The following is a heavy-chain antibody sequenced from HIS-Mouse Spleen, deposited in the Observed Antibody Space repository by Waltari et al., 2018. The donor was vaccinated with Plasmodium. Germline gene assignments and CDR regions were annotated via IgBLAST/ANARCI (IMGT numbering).Heavy chain of an antibody. V-gene: IGHV3-7*01. CDR2: IKQDGSEK. Sequence: EVQLVESGGGLVKPGGSLRLSCAASGFTFRRYWIGWVRQAPGKGLEWVANIKQDGSEKYYVDSVKGRFTISRDNAKNSLYLQMNSLRAEDTAVYYCASSWYWYFDLWGRGTLVTVSS. CDR1: GFTFRRYW. D-gene: IGHD6-13*01. CDR3: ASSWYWYFDL. J-gene: IGHJ2*01.